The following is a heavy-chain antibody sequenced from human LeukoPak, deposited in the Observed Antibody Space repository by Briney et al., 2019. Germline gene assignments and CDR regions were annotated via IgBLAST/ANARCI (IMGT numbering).Heavy chain of an antibody. V-gene: IGHV4-4*02. J-gene: IGHJ4*02. CDR3: ARLDSRDSSGYYYLFDY. CDR1: GGSISSSNW. D-gene: IGHD3-22*01. CDR2: INHSGST. Sequence: PSETLSLTCAVSGGSISSSNWWSWVRQPPGKGLEWIGEINHSGSTNYNPSLKSRVTISVDTSKNQFSLKLSSVTAADTAVYYCARLDSRDSSGYYYLFDYWGQGTLVTVSS.